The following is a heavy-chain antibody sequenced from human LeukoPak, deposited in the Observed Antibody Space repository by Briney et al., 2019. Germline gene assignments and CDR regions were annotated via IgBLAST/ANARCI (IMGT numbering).Heavy chain of an antibody. CDR3: AKVRVEMATKWFDY. V-gene: IGHV3-21*04. CDR2: ISSTYNYV. J-gene: IGHJ4*02. Sequence: GGSLRLSCAASGFTFSGYTLNWVRQAPGKGLEWVASISSTYNYVYYADSVTGRFTISRDNANNSLSLQMNSLTAEDTAVYYCAKVRVEMATKWFDYWGQGTLVTVSS. D-gene: IGHD5-24*01. CDR1: GFTFSGYT.